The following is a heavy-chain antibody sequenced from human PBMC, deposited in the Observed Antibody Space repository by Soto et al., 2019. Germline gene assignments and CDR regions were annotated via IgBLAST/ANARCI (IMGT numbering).Heavy chain of an antibody. Sequence: QLQLQESGPGLVKPSETLSLTCTVSGGSISSSSYYWGWIRQPPGKGLEWIGSIYYSGSTYYNPSLKSRVTISVDTSKNQFSLKLSSVTAADAAVYYCARHDTSKVWSGRATGWFDPWGQGTLVTVSS. CDR3: ARHDTSKVWSGRATGWFDP. J-gene: IGHJ5*02. CDR1: GGSISSSSYY. V-gene: IGHV4-39*01. D-gene: IGHD3-3*01. CDR2: IYYSGST.